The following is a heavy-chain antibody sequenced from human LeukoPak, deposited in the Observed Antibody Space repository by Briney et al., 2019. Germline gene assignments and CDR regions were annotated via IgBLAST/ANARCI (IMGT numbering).Heavy chain of an antibody. CDR2: IIPILDIP. D-gene: IGHD4-17*01. J-gene: IGHJ2*01. Sequence: GASVKVSCKASGVTFSSYAITWVRQAPGQGLEWMGRIIPILDIPKYAQKFQGRVTITADKSTSTVYMELSSLRSEDTAVYYGAREVTTNWYFDVWGRGPLVTVSS. V-gene: IGHV1-69*04. CDR1: GVTFSSYA. CDR3: AREVTTNWYFDV.